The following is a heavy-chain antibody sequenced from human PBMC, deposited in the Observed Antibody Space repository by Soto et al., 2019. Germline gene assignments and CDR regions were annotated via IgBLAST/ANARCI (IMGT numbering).Heavy chain of an antibody. J-gene: IGHJ6*02. CDR1: GGSISSYY. D-gene: IGHD3-9*01. CDR3: ARDRYDILASYYYGMDV. CDR2: IYYSGST. V-gene: IGHV4-59*01. Sequence: SETLSLTCTVSGGSISSYYWSWIRQPPGKGLEWIGYIYYSGSTNYNPSLKSRVTISVDTSKNQFSLKLSSVTAADTAVYYCARDRYDILASYYYGMDVWGQGTTVTVSS.